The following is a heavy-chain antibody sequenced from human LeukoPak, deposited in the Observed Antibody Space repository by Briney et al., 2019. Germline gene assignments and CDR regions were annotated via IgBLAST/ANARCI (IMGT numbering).Heavy chain of an antibody. CDR3: ARDLYGMDV. Sequence: ASVKVSCKTSGYTFTNYDINWVRQAPGQGLEWMGWINPNSGGTNYAQKFQGWVTMTRDTSISTAYMELSRLRSDDTAVYYCARDLYGMDVWGQGTTVTVSS. CDR1: GYTFTNYD. J-gene: IGHJ6*02. V-gene: IGHV1-2*04. CDR2: INPNSGGT.